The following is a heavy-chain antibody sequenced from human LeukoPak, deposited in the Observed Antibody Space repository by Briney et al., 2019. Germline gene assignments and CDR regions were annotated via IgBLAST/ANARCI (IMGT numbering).Heavy chain of an antibody. J-gene: IGHJ4*02. CDR2: TRNKPDSYTT. D-gene: IGHD6-13*01. V-gene: IGHV3-72*01. Sequence: GGSLRLFCAASGFTFSDHYMDWVRQAPGKGLEWVGRTRNKPDSYTTDYAASVKGRFTISRDDSKNSLYLQMNSLKTEDTAVYYCASSIAAAVDYWGQGTLVTVSS. CDR3: ASSIAAAVDY. CDR1: GFTFSDHY.